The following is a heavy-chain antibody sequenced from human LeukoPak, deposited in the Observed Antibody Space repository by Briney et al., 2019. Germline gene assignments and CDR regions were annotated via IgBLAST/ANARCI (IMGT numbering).Heavy chain of an antibody. CDR2: IKQDGSEK. D-gene: IGHD2-21*02. CDR3: ARDGPTVVVTAILDY. Sequence: GGPLRLPWAASGFPFSSYWMSWPRQAPGRGLEWVANIKQDGSEKYYVDSVKGLFTISRDNAKNSLYLQMNSLRAEDTAVYYCARDGPTVVVTAILDYWGQGTLVTVSS. CDR1: GFPFSSYW. J-gene: IGHJ4*02. V-gene: IGHV3-7*03.